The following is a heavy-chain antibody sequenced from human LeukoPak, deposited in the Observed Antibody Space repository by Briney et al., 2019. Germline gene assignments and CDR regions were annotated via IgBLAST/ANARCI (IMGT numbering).Heavy chain of an antibody. J-gene: IGHJ4*02. CDR3: ARDRPGYSSGCPRY. D-gene: IGHD6-19*01. CDR1: GFTFSSYA. V-gene: IGHV3-30*09. Sequence: PGRSLRLSCAASGFTFSSYAMHWVRQAPGKGPEWVATIWYDGSKKYHADSVKGRLVISRDNSKNTLYLQMSSLRAEDTAVYYCARDRPGYSSGCPRYWGQGTLVTVPS. CDR2: IWYDGSKK.